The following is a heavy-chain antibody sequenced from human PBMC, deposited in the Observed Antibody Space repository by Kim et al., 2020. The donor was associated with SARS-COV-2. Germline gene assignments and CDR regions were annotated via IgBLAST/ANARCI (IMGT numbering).Heavy chain of an antibody. Sequence: GESLKISCKGSGYRFTSYWIGWVRQMPGKGLEWMGIIYPGDSDITYSPSFQGQVTISADKSISTAYLQWSSLKASDTAMYYCARRPLGAEPGTGWFDPWGQVTLVTFSS. CDR2: IYPGDSDI. CDR1: GYRFTSYW. CDR3: ARRPLGAEPGTGWFDP. V-gene: IGHV5-51*01. D-gene: IGHD6-13*01. J-gene: IGHJ5*02.